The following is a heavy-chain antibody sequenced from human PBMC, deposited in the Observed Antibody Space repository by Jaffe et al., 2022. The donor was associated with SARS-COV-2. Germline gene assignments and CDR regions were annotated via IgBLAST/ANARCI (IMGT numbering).Heavy chain of an antibody. CDR2: ITWNSVSS. CDR3: TKDGRIDRWENFDYMSSQNHYFMDV. CDR1: KFTFHDYV. D-gene: IGHD3-9*01. V-gene: IGHV3-9*01. J-gene: IGHJ6*03. Sequence: EVQLVESGGGLAQPGRSLRLSCAASKFTFHDYVMHWVRQAPGKGLEWVAAITWNSVSSAYADSVKGRFTISRDNSKNLLYLEMNSLRPEDTALYYCTKDGRIDRWENFDYMSSQNHYFMDVWGKGTTVTVSS.